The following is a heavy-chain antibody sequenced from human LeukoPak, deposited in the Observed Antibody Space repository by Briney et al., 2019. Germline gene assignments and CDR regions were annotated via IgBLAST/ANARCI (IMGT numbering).Heavy chain of an antibody. CDR1: GFTFGDYA. J-gene: IGHJ4*02. V-gene: IGHV3-49*04. CDR2: IKSKAYGGAT. D-gene: IGHD6-13*01. Sequence: GGSLRLSCTASGFTFGDYAMNWVRQAPGKGLEWVGFIKSKAYGGATEYAASVKGRITISRDDSKSIAYLQMNSLKIEDTAVYYCTSSIGAAGGYYFDYWGQGTLVTVSS. CDR3: TSSIGAAGGYYFDY.